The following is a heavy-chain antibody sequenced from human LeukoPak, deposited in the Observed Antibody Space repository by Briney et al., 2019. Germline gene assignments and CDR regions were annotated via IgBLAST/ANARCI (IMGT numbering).Heavy chain of an antibody. CDR3: ARHSRQTNVAALIPWYFDY. V-gene: IGHV4-39*01. D-gene: IGHD6-13*01. CDR2: IYYSGSI. J-gene: IGHJ4*02. Sequence: SETLSLTCTVSGGSISSSSYYWGWIRQPPGKGLEWIGSIYYSGSIYHNPSLESQVTISVDTSKNKLSLKLTSVTAADTAVYYCARHSRQTNVAALIPWYFDYWGQGTLVTVSS. CDR1: GGSISSSSYY.